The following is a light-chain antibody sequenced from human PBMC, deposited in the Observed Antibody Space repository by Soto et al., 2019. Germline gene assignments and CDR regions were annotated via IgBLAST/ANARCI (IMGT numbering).Light chain of an antibody. CDR3: QQSYGTPIT. Sequence: DTQMTQPPSSVSASVGDQITITCXASQGVSTWLAWYQQKPGKAPNLLIYVASSLQSEVPSRFSGSGSGTDFTLTITSLQPEDFATYYCQQSYGTPITFGQGTRLEIK. CDR1: QGVSTW. J-gene: IGKJ5*01. V-gene: IGKV1-12*01. CDR2: VAS.